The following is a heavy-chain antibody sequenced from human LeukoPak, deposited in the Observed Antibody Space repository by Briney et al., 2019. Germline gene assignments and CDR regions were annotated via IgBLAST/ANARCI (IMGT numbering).Heavy chain of an antibody. CDR3: AKGDYYGSGSYYPLFDY. D-gene: IGHD3-10*01. CDR1: GFTFSSHW. J-gene: IGHJ4*02. CDR2: INADGSGT. V-gene: IGHV3-74*01. Sequence: PGGSLRLSCAASGFTFSSHWMHWVRQAPEKGLVGVAHINADGSGTYYAASVKGRFTISRDNSKNTLYLQMNSLRAEDTAVYYCAKGDYYGSGSYYPLFDYWGQGTLVAVSS.